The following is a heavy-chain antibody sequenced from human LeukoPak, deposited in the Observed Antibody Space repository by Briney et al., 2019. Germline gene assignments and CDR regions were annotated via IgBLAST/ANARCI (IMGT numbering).Heavy chain of an antibody. CDR1: GFTFSSYD. Sequence: GESLKISCAASGFTFSSYDMHWVRQATGKGLEWVSAIGTAGDTYYPGSVKGRFTISRENAKSSLYLQMNSLRAGDTAVYYCARARYDSSGFDYWGQGTLVTVSS. CDR3: ARARYDSSGFDY. V-gene: IGHV3-13*01. CDR2: IGTAGDT. D-gene: IGHD3-22*01. J-gene: IGHJ4*02.